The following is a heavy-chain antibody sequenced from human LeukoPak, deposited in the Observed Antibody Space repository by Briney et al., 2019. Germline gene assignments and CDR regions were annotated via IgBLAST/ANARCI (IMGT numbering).Heavy chain of an antibody. CDR3: ARDRTSSWYGGVDH. D-gene: IGHD6-13*01. CDR1: GYTFTGYY. J-gene: IGHJ4*02. Sequence: ASVKVSCKASGYTFTGYYMHWVRQAPGQGLEWMGWINPNSGGTNYAQKFQGRVTMTRDTSISTAYMELSRLRYDDTAMYYCARDRTSSWYGGVDHWGQGTLVTVSS. V-gene: IGHV1-2*02. CDR2: INPNSGGT.